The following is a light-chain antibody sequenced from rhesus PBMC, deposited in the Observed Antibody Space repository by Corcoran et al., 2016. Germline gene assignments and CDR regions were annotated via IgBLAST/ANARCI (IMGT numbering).Light chain of an antibody. CDR3: QQYNSLPLT. V-gene: IGKV1-25*01. J-gene: IGKJ4*01. Sequence: DIQMTQSPSSVSASVGDRVTIPCRASQDISHYLAWYQQKPGKAPKLLIYYAITLQSGGPSRFSGSGSGTEFTLTISSLQPEDFATYSGQQYNSLPLTFGGGTKVEIK. CDR1: QDISHY. CDR2: YAI.